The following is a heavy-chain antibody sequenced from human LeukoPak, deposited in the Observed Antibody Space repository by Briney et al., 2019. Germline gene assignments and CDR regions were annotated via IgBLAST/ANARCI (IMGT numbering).Heavy chain of an antibody. D-gene: IGHD5-12*01. V-gene: IGHV1-2*02. CDR1: GYTFTGYY. CDR3: ARAVDIVAINWFDP. Sequence: ASVKVSCKASGYTFTGYYMHWVRQAPGQGLEWMGWINPNSGGTNYAQKFQGRVTMTRDTSISTAYMELSSLRSEDTAVYYCARAVDIVAINWFDPWGQGTLVTVSS. J-gene: IGHJ5*02. CDR2: INPNSGGT.